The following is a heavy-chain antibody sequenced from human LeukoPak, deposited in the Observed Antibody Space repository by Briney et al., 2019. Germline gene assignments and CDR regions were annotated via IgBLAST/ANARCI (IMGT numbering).Heavy chain of an antibody. CDR3: ARDLTYSSSSTDDY. Sequence: GRSLRLSCAASGFTFSSYSMNWVRQAPGKGLEWVSSISSSSSYIYYADSVKGRFTISRDNAKNSLYLQMNSLRAEDTAVYYCARDLTYSSSSTDDYWGQGTLVTVSS. J-gene: IGHJ4*02. D-gene: IGHD6-6*01. CDR1: GFTFSSYS. CDR2: ISSSSSYI. V-gene: IGHV3-21*01.